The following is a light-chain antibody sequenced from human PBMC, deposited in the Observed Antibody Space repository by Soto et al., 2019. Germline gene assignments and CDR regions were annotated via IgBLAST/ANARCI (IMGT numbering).Light chain of an antibody. J-gene: IGKJ1*01. Sequence: EVVMTQSPVTLSLSPGERATLSCRASQSVSSNLAWYQQKPGQAPRLLIYVASTRATGVPTRISGSGSGTEFTLTISSLPSEDFAVYYCQQYGSSPRTFGQGTKVDIK. CDR3: QQYGSSPRT. CDR1: QSVSSN. V-gene: IGKV3D-15*01. CDR2: VAS.